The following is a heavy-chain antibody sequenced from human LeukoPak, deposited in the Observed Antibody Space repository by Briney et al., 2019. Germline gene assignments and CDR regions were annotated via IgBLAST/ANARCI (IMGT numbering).Heavy chain of an antibody. CDR1: GFTFINSW. V-gene: IGHV3-15*01. CDR2: IRSTPDGGAT. J-gene: IGHJ4*02. Sequence: GGSLRLSCAASGFTFINSWMAWVRQAPGKGLEWVGRIRSTPDGGATDYAAPVKGRFTISRDDSKNTLYLQMSSLRTEDTAVYYCATDLHFGYCTATSCANYWGQGTLVTVSS. D-gene: IGHD2-2*03. CDR3: ATDLHFGYCTATSCANY.